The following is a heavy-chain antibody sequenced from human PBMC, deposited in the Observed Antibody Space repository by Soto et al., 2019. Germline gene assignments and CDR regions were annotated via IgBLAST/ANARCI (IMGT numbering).Heavy chain of an antibody. Sequence: EVQLLESGGGLVQPRGSLRLSCAASGFTFSSYAMSWVRQASGKGLEWVSAISGSGANTYYADSVKGRFTISKDNSKNTLYLQKNSRSAEDRAVYYCAKTQSAPYSSGMYGMDVWGQGTTVTVSS. D-gene: IGHD6-19*01. CDR3: AKTQSAPYSSGMYGMDV. CDR1: GFTFSSYA. V-gene: IGHV3-23*01. CDR2: ISGSGANT. J-gene: IGHJ6*02.